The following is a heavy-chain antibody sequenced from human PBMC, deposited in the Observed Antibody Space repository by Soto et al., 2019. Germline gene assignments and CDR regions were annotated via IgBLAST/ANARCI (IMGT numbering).Heavy chain of an antibody. J-gene: IGHJ5*02. V-gene: IGHV3-11*01. CDR2: ISNSGRTI. CDR1: GFTFSDYY. CDR3: VHGGAWSGELFP. D-gene: IGHD3-10*01. Sequence: QVQLVESGGGLVKPGGSLRLSCAASGFTFSDYYMSWIRQAPGKGLEWVTYISNSGRTIYYADSVQGRFTLSRDNAKNTMYLQMSGLRGEDTAVCYCVHGGAWSGELFPLGQGALVTVSS.